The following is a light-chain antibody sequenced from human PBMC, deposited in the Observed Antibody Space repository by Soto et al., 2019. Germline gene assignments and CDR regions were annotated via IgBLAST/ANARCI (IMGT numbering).Light chain of an antibody. V-gene: IGKV3-20*01. CDR2: GAS. J-gene: IGKJ1*01. Sequence: EIVLTQSPGTLSLSPGERATLSCRASQSVSSSYLAWYQQKPGQAPRLLIYGASSRATGIPDRFSGSGSGTDFTLTISRLEPEDFALYYWKQYGSSPAWPCGQGTKVEIK. CDR1: QSVSSSY. CDR3: KQYGSSPAWP.